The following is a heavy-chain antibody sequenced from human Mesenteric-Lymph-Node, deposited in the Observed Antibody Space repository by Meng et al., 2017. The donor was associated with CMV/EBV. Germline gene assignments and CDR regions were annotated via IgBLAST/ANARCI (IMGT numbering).Heavy chain of an antibody. D-gene: IGHD3-22*01. CDR2: ISGSA. V-gene: IGHV4-31*03. CDR1: GGSISSGGYY. CDR3: ARARWVNGYFDY. Sequence: LTCTVSGGSISSGGYYWNWIRQHPGEGLEWIGYISGSASHNPSLKSRVTISVDTSKNQFSLKLSSVSAADTAVYYCARARWVNGYFDYWGQGTLVTVSS. J-gene: IGHJ4*02.